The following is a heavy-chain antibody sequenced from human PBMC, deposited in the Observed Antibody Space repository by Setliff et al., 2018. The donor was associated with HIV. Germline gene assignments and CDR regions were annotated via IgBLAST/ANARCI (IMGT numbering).Heavy chain of an antibody. V-gene: IGHV3-21*01. CDR1: GFTFSSYN. Sequence: PGGSLRLSCAASGFTFSSYNMNWVRQPPGKGLEWVSFISSDSRHIYYADSVKGRFTISRDDAKNSLYLQMNSLRAEDTAVYYCASGPYCSNGVCRYSVWYFDFWGQGTRVTVSS. D-gene: IGHD2-8*01. CDR3: ASGPYCSNGVCRYSVWYFDF. J-gene: IGHJ4*02. CDR2: ISSDSRHI.